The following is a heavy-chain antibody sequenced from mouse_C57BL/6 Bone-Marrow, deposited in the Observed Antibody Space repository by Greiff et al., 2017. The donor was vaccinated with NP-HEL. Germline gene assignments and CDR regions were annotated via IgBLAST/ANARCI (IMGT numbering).Heavy chain of an antibody. CDR1: GYTFTSYW. Sequence: QVQLQQPGAELVRPGTSVKLSCKASGYTFTSYWMHWVKQRPGQGLEWIGVIDPSDSYTNYNQKFKGKATLTVDTSSSTAYMQLSSLTSEDSAVYYCARGPRGAMDYWGQGTSVTVSS. J-gene: IGHJ4*01. V-gene: IGHV1-59*01. CDR2: IDPSDSYT. D-gene: IGHD6-1*01. CDR3: ARGPRGAMDY.